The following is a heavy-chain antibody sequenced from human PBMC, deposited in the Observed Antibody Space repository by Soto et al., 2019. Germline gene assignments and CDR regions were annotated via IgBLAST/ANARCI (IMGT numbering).Heavy chain of an antibody. CDR3: ASPRYSSSSVHYYYGMDV. V-gene: IGHV1-69*13. J-gene: IGHJ6*02. Sequence: GASVKVSCTASGGTFSSYAIIWVRQAPGQGLEWMGGIIPIFGTANYAQKFQGRVTITADESTSTAYMELSSLRSEDTAVYYCASPRYSSSSVHYYYGMDVWGQGTTVTVSS. CDR2: IIPIFGTA. D-gene: IGHD6-6*01. CDR1: GGTFSSYA.